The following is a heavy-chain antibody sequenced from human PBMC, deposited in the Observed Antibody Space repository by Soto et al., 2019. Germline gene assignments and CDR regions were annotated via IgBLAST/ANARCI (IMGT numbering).Heavy chain of an antibody. J-gene: IGHJ6*02. CDR3: ARASTARGGILLRWYYYYGMDV. CDR1: GGSISSYY. Sequence: SETLSLTCTVSGGSISSYYWSWIRQPPGKGLEWIGYIYYSGSTNYNPSLKSRVTISVDTSKNQFSLKLSSVTAADTAVYYCARASTARGGILLRWYYYYGMDVWGQGTTATVSS. D-gene: IGHD5-18*01. CDR2: IYYSGST. V-gene: IGHV4-59*01.